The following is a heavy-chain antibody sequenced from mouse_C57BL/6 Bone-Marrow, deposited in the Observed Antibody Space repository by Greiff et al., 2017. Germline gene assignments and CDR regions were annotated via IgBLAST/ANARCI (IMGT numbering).Heavy chain of an antibody. J-gene: IGHJ4*01. V-gene: IGHV1-82*01. D-gene: IGHD1-1*01. CDR2: IYPGDGDT. CDR1: GYAFSSSW. Sequence: QVQLQQSGPELVKPGASVKISCKASGYAFSSSWMNWVKQRPGKGLEWIGRIYPGDGDTNYNGKFKGKDTLTADKSSSTAYMQLSSLTSEDSAVXFCARSVVADYYAMDYWGQGTSVTVSS. CDR3: ARSVVADYYAMDY.